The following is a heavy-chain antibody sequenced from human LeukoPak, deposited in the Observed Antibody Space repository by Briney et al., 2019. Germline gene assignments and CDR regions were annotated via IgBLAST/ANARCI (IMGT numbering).Heavy chain of an antibody. J-gene: IGHJ4*02. V-gene: IGHV1-69*01. Sequence: SVKVSCKASGGTFSSYAISWVRQAPGQGLEWMGGIIPIFGTANYAQKFQGRVTITADESTSTAYMELSSLRSEDTAVYYCASQGTYDYVWGSYRYMAYWGQGTLVTVSS. CDR2: IIPIFGTA. D-gene: IGHD3-16*02. CDR3: ASQGTYDYVWGSYRYMAY. CDR1: GGTFSSYA.